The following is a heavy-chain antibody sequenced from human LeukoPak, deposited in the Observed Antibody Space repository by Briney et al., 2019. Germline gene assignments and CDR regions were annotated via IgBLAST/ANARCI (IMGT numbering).Heavy chain of an antibody. J-gene: IGHJ3*02. V-gene: IGHV3-30-3*01. CDR1: GFTFRSYA. CDR2: ISYAGSNT. D-gene: IGHD4-11*01. Sequence: GGSVRLSCAPSGFTFRSYAMHGVRQAPGKGREGVAFISYAGSNTFYAGSVRGRVTISSDNSKNTLYLQMNNLKTEDTAVYYCARGQNRVTYSDHAFDIWGQGTMVTVSS. CDR3: ARGQNRVTYSDHAFDI.